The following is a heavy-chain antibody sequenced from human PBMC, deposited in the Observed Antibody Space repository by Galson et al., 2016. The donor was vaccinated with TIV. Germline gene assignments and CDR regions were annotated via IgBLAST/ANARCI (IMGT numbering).Heavy chain of an antibody. J-gene: IGHJ4*02. CDR2: MSAYSGAS. CDR3: ARYSSTSSRCFDY. Sequence: SVKVSCKASGYTFSNFAITWVRQAPGQGLEWMGYMSAYSGASNYAQEFQGRVTITTDTSTSTAYMELRNLRFADTAVYYCARYSSTSSRCFDYWCQGTLVTLSA. D-gene: IGHD6-6*01. CDR1: GYTFSNFA. V-gene: IGHV1-18*01.